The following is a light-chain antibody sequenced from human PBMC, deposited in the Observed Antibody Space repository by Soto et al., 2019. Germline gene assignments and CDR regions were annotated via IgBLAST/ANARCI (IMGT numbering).Light chain of an antibody. CDR1: ESVSNN. J-gene: IGKJ5*01. V-gene: IGKV3-11*01. CDR2: DAS. Sequence: EIVMTQSPATLSVSPGERATLSCRASESVSNNLAWYQQKPGQAPRLLIYDASNRATGIPARFSGSGSGTDFTLTISSLEPEDFAVYYCQQRSFSITFGQGTRLEIK. CDR3: QQRSFSIT.